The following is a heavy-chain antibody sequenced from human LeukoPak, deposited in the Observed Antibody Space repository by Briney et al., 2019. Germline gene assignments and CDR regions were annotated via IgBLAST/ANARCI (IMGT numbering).Heavy chain of an antibody. Sequence: GGSLRLSCAASGFTFSTSAMTWVRQAPGKGLEWVSAISGSGGSTYYADSVKGRFTISRDNSKNTLYLQMNSLRAEDTAVYYCAKDTGHYYGSGSKPYWGQGTLVTVSS. V-gene: IGHV3-23*01. CDR2: ISGSGGST. D-gene: IGHD3-10*01. J-gene: IGHJ4*02. CDR3: AKDTGHYYGSGSKPY. CDR1: GFTFSTSA.